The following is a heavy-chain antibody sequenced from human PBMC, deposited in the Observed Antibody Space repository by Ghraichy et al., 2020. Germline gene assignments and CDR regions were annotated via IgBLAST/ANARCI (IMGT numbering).Heavy chain of an antibody. Sequence: ESLNISCTVSGGSISSSSYYWGWIQPPGKGLEWIGSIYYSGSTYYNPSLKSRVTISVDTSKNQFSLKLSSVTAADTAVYYCARREGYGTAMDYYFDYWGQGTLVTVSS. V-gene: IGHV4-39*01. CDR2: IYYSGST. CDR1: GGSISSSSYY. J-gene: IGHJ4*02. D-gene: IGHD5-18*01. CDR3: ARREGYGTAMDYYFDY.